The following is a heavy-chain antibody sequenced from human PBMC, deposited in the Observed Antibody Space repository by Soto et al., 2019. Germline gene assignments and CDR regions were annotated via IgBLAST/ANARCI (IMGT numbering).Heavy chain of an antibody. CDR2: INHSGST. V-gene: IGHV4-34*01. CDR1: GGSFSGYY. Sequence: SETLSLTCAVYGGSFSGYYWSWIRQPPGKGLEWIGEINHSGSTNYNPSLKSRVTISVDTSKNQFSLKLSSVTAADTAVYYCARGCSGRLDRPKHFDYWGQGTLVTVSS. J-gene: IGHJ4*02. CDR3: ARGCSGRLDRPKHFDY. D-gene: IGHD5-12*01.